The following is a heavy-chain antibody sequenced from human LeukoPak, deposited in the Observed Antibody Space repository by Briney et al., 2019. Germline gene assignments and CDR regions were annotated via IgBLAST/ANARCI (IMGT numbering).Heavy chain of an antibody. Sequence: GRPVRLSCAASGFTFTNYGMHWVRQAPGKGLEWVAVIWYDGSNKYYTGSVKGRFTISRDNSKNTLFLQMNSLRAEDTAVYYCARDRSHITGTTRYYYGMDVWGPGTTVTVSS. V-gene: IGHV3-33*01. J-gene: IGHJ6*02. CDR3: ARDRSHITGTTRYYYGMDV. CDR2: IWYDGSNK. CDR1: GFTFTNYG. D-gene: IGHD1-7*01.